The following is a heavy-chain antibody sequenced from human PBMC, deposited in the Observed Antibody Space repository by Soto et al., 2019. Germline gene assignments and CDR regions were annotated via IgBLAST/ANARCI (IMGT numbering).Heavy chain of an antibody. Sequence: QVPLVQSGAEVKKPGASVKVSCKASGYTFTNYGISWVRQAPGQGLEWVGWISAYNGDTNYAQRLQDRVTMTTDTSTSTAHMELRSLTSNDTAVYYCARETSGQPDYWGQGTLVTVSS. CDR1: GYTFTNYG. V-gene: IGHV1-18*01. D-gene: IGHD3-3*01. CDR3: ARETSGQPDY. CDR2: ISAYNGDT. J-gene: IGHJ4*02.